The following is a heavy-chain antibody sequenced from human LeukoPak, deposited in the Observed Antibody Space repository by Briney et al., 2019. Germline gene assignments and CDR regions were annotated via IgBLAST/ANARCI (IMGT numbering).Heavy chain of an antibody. Sequence: SVKVSCKPSGGTFNNYAVAWVRQAPGQGLEWMGQIIPIFGTTSYAPKIQGRVAITADEMTTTAYMELSSLISEDTAVYYCTRDPLAASAPGYFDSWGQGSLVTVSS. CDR2: IIPIFGTT. V-gene: IGHV1-69*13. CDR3: TRDPLAASAPGYFDS. CDR1: GGTFNNYA. D-gene: IGHD6-13*01. J-gene: IGHJ4*02.